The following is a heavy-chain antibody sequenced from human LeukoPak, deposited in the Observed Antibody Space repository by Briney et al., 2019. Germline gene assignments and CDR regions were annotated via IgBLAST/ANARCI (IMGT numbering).Heavy chain of an antibody. D-gene: IGHD4-17*01. CDR1: GFSLSTSGVG. V-gene: IGHV2-5*02. Sequence: SGPTLVNPPQTLTLTCTFSGFSLSTSGVGVGWIRQPPGKALEWLALIYWDDDKRYSPSLQSRLNITKDTSKNQVVLTMTNMDPVDTATYYCAHAPHLYDYGDYGFDYWGQGTLVTVSS. CDR3: AHAPHLYDYGDYGFDY. CDR2: IYWDDDK. J-gene: IGHJ4*02.